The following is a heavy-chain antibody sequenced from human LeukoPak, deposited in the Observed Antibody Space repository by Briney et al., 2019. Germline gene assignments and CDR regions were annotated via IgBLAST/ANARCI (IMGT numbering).Heavy chain of an antibody. V-gene: IGHV3-15*01. J-gene: IGHJ4*02. CDR1: GYSFTRYW. CDR3: TTDQGQYYYDSSGYPTVFDY. Sequence: GESLKISCKGSGYSFTRYWIGWVRQAPGKGLEWVGRIKSKTDGGTTDYAAPVKGRFTISRDDSKNTLYLQMNSLKTEDTAVYYCTTDQGQYYYDSSGYPTVFDYWGQGTLVTVSS. D-gene: IGHD3-22*01. CDR2: IKSKTDGGTT.